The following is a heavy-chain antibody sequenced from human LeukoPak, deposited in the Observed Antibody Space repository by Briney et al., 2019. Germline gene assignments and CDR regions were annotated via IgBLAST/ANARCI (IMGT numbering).Heavy chain of an antibody. V-gene: IGHV3-7*01. CDR3: ARGIMTPYYMDV. Sequence: GGSLRLSCAASGFTFNNYYMSWVRQAPGEGLEWVANINQGGSEKYYADSVKGRFTISRDNAKNSLYLQMNSLRAEDTAVYYCARGIMTPYYMDVWGKGTTVTVSS. D-gene: IGHD3-16*01. J-gene: IGHJ6*03. CDR2: INQGGSEK. CDR1: GFTFNNYY.